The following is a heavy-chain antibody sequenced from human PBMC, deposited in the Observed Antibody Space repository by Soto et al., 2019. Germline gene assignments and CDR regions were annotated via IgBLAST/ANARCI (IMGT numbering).Heavy chain of an antibody. J-gene: IGHJ4*02. V-gene: IGHV3-23*01. CDR2: ISGSGGST. CDR1: GFTFSSYA. Sequence: EVQLLESGGGLVQPRGSLRLSCSASGFTFSSYAMSWVRQAPGKGLEWVSAISGSGGSTYYADSVKGRFTISRDNSKNTLYLQMNSRRAEDTAVYYCAKELDFWSGSCDYWGQGTLVTVSS. D-gene: IGHD3-3*01. CDR3: AKELDFWSGSCDY.